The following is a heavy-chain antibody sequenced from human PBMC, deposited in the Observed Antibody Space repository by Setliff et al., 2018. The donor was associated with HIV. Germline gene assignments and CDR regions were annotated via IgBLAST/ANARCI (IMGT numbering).Heavy chain of an antibody. V-gene: IGHV4-4*02. CDR2: IYHSGST. Sequence: SETLSLTRAVSGGSISSSDWWSWVRQPPGKGLEWIGEIYHSGSTDYNPSLKSRVAISVDKSKNQFSLKLSSVTAADTAVYYCARAVRDGYYYYYYGMDVWGQGTTVTVSS. CDR3: ARAVRDGYYYYYYGMDV. CDR1: GGSISSSDW. D-gene: IGHD5-12*01. J-gene: IGHJ6*02.